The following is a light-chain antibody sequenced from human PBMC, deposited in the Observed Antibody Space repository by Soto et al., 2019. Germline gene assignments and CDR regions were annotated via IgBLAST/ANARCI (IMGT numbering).Light chain of an antibody. CDR1: QSVSSN. CDR3: QQYNNWPTIT. J-gene: IGKJ5*01. Sequence: EIVMTQSPATLSVSPGERATIYCRASQSVSSNLAWYQQKPGQAPRLLIYGASTRATGIPARFSGSGSGTEFTLTISSLQSEDFAVYYCQQYNNWPTITFGQGTRLEIK. V-gene: IGKV3-15*01. CDR2: GAS.